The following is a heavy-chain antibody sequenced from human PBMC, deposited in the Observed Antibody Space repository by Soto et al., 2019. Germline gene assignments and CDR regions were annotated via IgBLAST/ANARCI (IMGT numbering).Heavy chain of an antibody. CDR3: ARDLDNWNYLDY. V-gene: IGHV3-21*01. D-gene: IGHD1-7*01. Sequence: GGSLRLSCAASGFTFSSYNMNWVRQAPGKGLEWVSSISSSSSYIYYADSVKGRFTISRDNAKNSLYLQMNSLRAEDTAVYYCARDLDNWNYLDYWGQGTLVTVSS. J-gene: IGHJ4*02. CDR2: ISSSSSYI. CDR1: GFTFSSYN.